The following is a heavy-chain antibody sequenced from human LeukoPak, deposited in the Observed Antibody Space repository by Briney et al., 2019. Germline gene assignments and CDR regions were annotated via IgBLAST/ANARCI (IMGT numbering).Heavy chain of an antibody. D-gene: IGHD3-10*01. J-gene: IGHJ4*02. V-gene: IGHV3-21*01. CDR2: ISSSSSYI. Sequence: GGSVRLSCAASGFTFGTYSMNWVGQAPGKGLEWVSSISSSSSYIYYADSVKGGVTISRDNAKNSLFLQMSSLRAEDTAVYYCARDAMVRGVLIDHWGQGTLVTVSS. CDR3: ARDAMVRGVLIDH. CDR1: GFTFGTYS.